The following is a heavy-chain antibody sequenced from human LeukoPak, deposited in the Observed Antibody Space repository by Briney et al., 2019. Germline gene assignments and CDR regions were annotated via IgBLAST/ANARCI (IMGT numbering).Heavy chain of an antibody. CDR1: GNRFTYYY. CDR3: ASLYMLRGL. D-gene: IGHD3-10*01. V-gene: IGHV1-2*02. Sequence: GASVKLSCKSAGNRFTYYYIHLVRQAPGQGLEWMGWINPNSGGTNYAQNFQGRVNMTRDTSISTAYMELSSLIADDTGVYYCASLYMLRGLWGQGTLVTVSS. J-gene: IGHJ4*02. CDR2: INPNSGGT.